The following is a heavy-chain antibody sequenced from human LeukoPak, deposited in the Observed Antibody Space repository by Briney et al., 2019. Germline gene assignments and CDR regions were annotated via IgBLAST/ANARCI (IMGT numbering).Heavy chain of an antibody. CDR2: ISGSGALT. V-gene: IGHV3-23*01. D-gene: IGHD6-25*01. CDR3: AGWDSSASSPDD. J-gene: IGHJ4*02. CDR1: GFTFSSYA. Sequence: PGGSLTLSCAPSGFTFSSYAMRWLRQAPGKGLEWVSGISGSGALTYYADSVKGRFTISRDNSKNTVSLQMNSLRVEDTALYYCAGWDSSASSPDDWGQGTLVTVSS.